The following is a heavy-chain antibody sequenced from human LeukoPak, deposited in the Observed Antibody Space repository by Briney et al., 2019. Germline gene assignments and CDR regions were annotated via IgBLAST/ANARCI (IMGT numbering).Heavy chain of an antibody. CDR2: ISYDGSNK. CDR1: GFTFSSYA. Sequence: GGSLRLSCAASGFTFSSYAMHWVRQAPGKGLEWVAVISYDGSNKYYADSVKGRFTISRDNSKNTLYLQMNSLRAEDTAVYYCALGEYSGYDFQSAPMPPFGYWGQGTLVTVSS. D-gene: IGHD5-12*01. V-gene: IGHV3-30*04. J-gene: IGHJ4*02. CDR3: ALGEYSGYDFQSAPMPPFGY.